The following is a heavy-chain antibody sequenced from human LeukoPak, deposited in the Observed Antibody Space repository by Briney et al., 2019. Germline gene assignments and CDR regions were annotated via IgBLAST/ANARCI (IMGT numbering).Heavy chain of an antibody. CDR3: AKISGGGAMAEFDY. V-gene: IGHV3-30*18. Sequence: GRSLRLSCAASGFTFSSYGMHWVRQAPGKGLEWVAVISYDGSNNYYADSVKGRFTISRDNSKNTLYLQMNSLRAEDTAVYYCAKISGGGAMAEFDYWGQGTLVTVSS. CDR2: ISYDGSNN. CDR1: GFTFSSYG. J-gene: IGHJ4*02. D-gene: IGHD5-18*01.